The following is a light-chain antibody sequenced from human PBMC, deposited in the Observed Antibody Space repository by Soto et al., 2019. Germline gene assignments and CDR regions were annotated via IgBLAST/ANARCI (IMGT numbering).Light chain of an antibody. Sequence: EIVLTQSPGTLSLSPGERATLSCRASQSVSSSYLAWYQQKPGQAPRLLIFGASSRATGIPDRFSGSGSGTDFTLTISRLDPEDFAVYYCQQYGSSPPTTFGHGTKLEIK. CDR1: QSVSSSY. V-gene: IGKV3-20*01. CDR3: QQYGSSPPTT. J-gene: IGKJ2*01. CDR2: GAS.